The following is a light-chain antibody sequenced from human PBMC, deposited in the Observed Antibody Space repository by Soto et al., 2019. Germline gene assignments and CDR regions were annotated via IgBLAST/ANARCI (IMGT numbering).Light chain of an antibody. J-gene: IGKJ1*01. CDR1: QSVGTN. V-gene: IGKV3-15*01. Sequence: EIVMPQSPATLSVSPGERATVACRASQSVGTNLAWFQQKPGQGPRLLIYGASTRATGIPGRFSGSGSGTECTLTISSLESEDLAVYFCQQYYNCPPWTFGQGTTVQIK. CDR3: QQYYNCPPWT. CDR2: GAS.